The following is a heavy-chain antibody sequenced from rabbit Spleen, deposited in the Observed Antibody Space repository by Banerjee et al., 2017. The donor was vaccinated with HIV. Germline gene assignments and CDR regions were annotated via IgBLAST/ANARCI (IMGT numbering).Heavy chain of an antibody. Sequence: EQLEESGGGLVKPEGSLTLTCKASGVSFSDKDVMCWVRQAPGKGLEWIACIHGGSKNNIYYASWAKGRFTISKTSSTTVTLQMTSLTVADTATYFCARAIVPWLGLTRLDLWGPGTLVTVS. CDR1: GVSFSDKDV. CDR2: IHGGSKNNI. J-gene: IGHJ3*01. D-gene: IGHD4-1*01. CDR3: ARAIVPWLGLTRLDL. V-gene: IGHV1S45*01.